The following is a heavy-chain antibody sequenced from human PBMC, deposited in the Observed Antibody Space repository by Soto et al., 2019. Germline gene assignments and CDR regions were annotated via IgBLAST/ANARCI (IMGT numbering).Heavy chain of an antibody. J-gene: IGHJ4*02. V-gene: IGHV3-23*01. CDR3: AKAHWDYYDSSGYYFDY. Sequence: PGGSLRLSCAASGFTFSSYAMSWVRQAPGKGLEWVSAISGSGGSTYYADSVKGRFTISRDNSKNTLYLQMNSLRAEDTAVYYCAKAHWDYYDSSGYYFDYWGQGTLVTVS. D-gene: IGHD3-22*01. CDR1: GFTFSSYA. CDR2: ISGSGGST.